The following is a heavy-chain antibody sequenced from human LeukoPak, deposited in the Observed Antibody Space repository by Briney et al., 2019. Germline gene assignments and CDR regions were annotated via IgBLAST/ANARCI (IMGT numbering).Heavy chain of an antibody. J-gene: IGHJ4*02. CDR3: ARGPYYGATWG. Sequence: SETLSLTCTVSGGSISSYYWSWIRQPPGKGLEWIGYIYYSGSTNCNPSLKSRVTISVDTSKNQFSLKLSSVTAADTAVYYCARGPYYGATWGWGQGTLVTVSS. D-gene: IGHD3-3*01. CDR1: GGSISSYY. V-gene: IGHV4-59*12. CDR2: IYYSGST.